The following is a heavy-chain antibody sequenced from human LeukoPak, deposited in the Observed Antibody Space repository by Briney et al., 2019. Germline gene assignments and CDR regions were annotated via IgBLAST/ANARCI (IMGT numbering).Heavy chain of an antibody. CDR1: GFTFNTYG. CDR2: IRYDGSNK. D-gene: IGHD6-19*01. Sequence: GGSLRLSCAASGFTFNTYGMHWVRQAPGKGLEWVAFIRYDGSNKYYADSVKGRFTISRDNAKNTMFLQMNSLRAEDTAVYFCAKNGRAVAGTKIYPDSIDYWGQGTLVTVSS. V-gene: IGHV3-30*02. CDR3: AKNGRAVAGTKIYPDSIDY. J-gene: IGHJ4*02.